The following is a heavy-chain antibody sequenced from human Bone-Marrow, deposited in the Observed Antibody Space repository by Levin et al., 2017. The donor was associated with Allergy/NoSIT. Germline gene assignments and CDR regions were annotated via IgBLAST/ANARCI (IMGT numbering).Heavy chain of an antibody. J-gene: IGHJ4*02. CDR2: ISGRADTM. CDR1: GITVNTYT. V-gene: IGHV3-48*02. D-gene: IGHD2-8*01. CDR3: TRVLNFDANGYRSFLY. Sequence: LSLTCVASGITVNTYTMNWVRQAPGKGLEWVSSISGRADTMYYADSVKGRFTISRDNAKNSLYLQMNSLRDEDTAVYYCTRVLNFDANGYRSFLYWGQGSLVTVSS.